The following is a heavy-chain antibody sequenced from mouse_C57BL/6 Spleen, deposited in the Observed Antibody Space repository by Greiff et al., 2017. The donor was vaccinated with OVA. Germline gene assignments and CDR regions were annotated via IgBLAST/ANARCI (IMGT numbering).Heavy chain of an antibody. V-gene: IGHV1-18*01. J-gene: IGHJ2*01. D-gene: IGHD3-2*02. CDR3: AGSYGTAQAHYGG. CDR2: INPNNGGT. CDR1: GYTFTDYN. Sequence: VQLQQSGPELVKPGASVKIPCKASGYTFTDYNMDWVKQSHGKSLEWIGDINPNNGGTIYNQKFKGKATLTVDKSSSTAYLELRSLTSEDTGAYNCAGSYGTAQAHYGGWGQGTTLTVSS.